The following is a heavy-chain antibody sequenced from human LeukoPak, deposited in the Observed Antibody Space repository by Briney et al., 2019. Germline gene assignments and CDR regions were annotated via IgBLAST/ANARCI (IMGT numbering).Heavy chain of an antibody. V-gene: IGHV3-33*01. D-gene: IGHD3-9*01. CDR1: GFTFSSYG. CDR3: ARDRVLRYFDWLFDY. J-gene: IGHJ4*02. CDR2: IWYDGSNK. Sequence: PGRSLRLSCAASGFTFSSYGMHRVRQAPGKGLEWVAVIWYDGSNKYYADSVKGRFTISRDNSKSTLYLQMNSLRAEDTAVYYCARDRVLRYFDWLFDYWGQGTLVTVSS.